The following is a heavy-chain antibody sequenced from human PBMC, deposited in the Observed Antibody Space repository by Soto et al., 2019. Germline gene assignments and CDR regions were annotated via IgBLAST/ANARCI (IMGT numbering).Heavy chain of an antibody. CDR1: GGSFSGYY. Sequence: SETLSLTCAVYGGSFSGYYWSWLRQPPGKGLEWIGEINHSGSTNYNPSLKSRVTISVDTSKNQFSLKLSSVTAADTAVYYCARGAVLRFLEWSPAPYYYYYYGMDVWGQGTTVTVSS. CDR2: INHSGST. CDR3: ARGAVLRFLEWSPAPYYYYYYGMDV. V-gene: IGHV4-34*01. D-gene: IGHD3-3*01. J-gene: IGHJ6*02.